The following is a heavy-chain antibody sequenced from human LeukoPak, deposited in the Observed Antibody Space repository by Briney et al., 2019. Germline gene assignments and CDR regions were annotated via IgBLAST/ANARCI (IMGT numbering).Heavy chain of an antibody. CDR1: GGSISSSSW. Sequence: PSGTLSLTCAVSGGSISSSSWWSWVRQPPGKGLEWIGEIYHSGSTNYNPSLKSRVTISVDKSKNQFSLKLSSVTAADTAVYYCASWWELLSKSGDAFDIWGQGTMVTVSS. D-gene: IGHD1-26*01. V-gene: IGHV4-4*02. CDR3: ASWWELLSKSGDAFDI. J-gene: IGHJ3*02. CDR2: IYHSGST.